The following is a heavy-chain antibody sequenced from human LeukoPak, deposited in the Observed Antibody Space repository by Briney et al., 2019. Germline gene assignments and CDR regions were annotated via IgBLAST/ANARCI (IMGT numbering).Heavy chain of an antibody. CDR3: AKSSGYYPEY. J-gene: IGHJ4*02. CDR2: IWYDGSNK. Sequence: GGSLRLSCAASGFTFSSYGMHWVRQAPGKGLEWVALIWYDGSNKYYADSVKGRFTISRDNSKNTLYLQMNSLRAEDTAVYYCAKSSGYYPEYWGQGTLVTASS. V-gene: IGHV3-33*06. CDR1: GFTFSSYG. D-gene: IGHD3-22*01.